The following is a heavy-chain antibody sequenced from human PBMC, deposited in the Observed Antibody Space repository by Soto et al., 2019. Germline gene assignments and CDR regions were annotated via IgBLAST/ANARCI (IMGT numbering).Heavy chain of an antibody. CDR1: GGSISSAGHY. Sequence: QVQLQESGPGLVKPSQTLSLTCSVSGGSISSAGHYWSWIRQHPGKGLEWIGYIYYSGSTYYNPSLKSRVILSIDTSNDQFSLKLGSVTEADTAVYYCARDRCYDILTGVDYYYMDVWGKGTTVTVSS. D-gene: IGHD3-9*01. J-gene: IGHJ6*03. V-gene: IGHV4-31*03. CDR3: ARDRCYDILTGVDYYYMDV. CDR2: IYYSGST.